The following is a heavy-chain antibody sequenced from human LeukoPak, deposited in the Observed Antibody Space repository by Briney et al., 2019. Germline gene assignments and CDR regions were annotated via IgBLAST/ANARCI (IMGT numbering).Heavy chain of an antibody. CDR2: MSPDGTEK. Sequence: GGSLRLSCAASGFTFSGSWMSWVRPTPEKRLEWVANMSPDGTEKYYVDSVKGRFTISRDNAINSLYLQMNSLRADDTAVYYCARRSNYLSFDYWGQGTLVTISS. CDR3: ARRSNYLSFDY. CDR1: GFTFSGSW. D-gene: IGHD4-11*01. V-gene: IGHV3-7*01. J-gene: IGHJ4*02.